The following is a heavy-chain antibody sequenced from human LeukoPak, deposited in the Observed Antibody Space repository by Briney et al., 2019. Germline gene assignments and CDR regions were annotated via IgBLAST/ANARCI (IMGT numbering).Heavy chain of an antibody. D-gene: IGHD2-21*02. CDR3: ARATYCGGDCYSEAFDI. CDR2: ISAYNGNT. Sequence: ASVKVSCKASGYTFTSYGISGVRQAPAQGLEWMGSISAYNGNTNYAQKLQGRVTMTTDTSTSTAYMELGSLISDDTAVYYCARATYCGGDCYSEAFDIWDKGSLVTVCS. J-gene: IGHJ3*02. CDR1: GYTFTSYG. V-gene: IGHV1-18*01.